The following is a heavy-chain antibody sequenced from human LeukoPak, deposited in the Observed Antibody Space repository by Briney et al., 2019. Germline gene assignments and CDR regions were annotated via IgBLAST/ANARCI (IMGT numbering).Heavy chain of an antibody. Sequence: GESLKISCKGSGYSFTSYWLGWVRQMPGKGLEWMGIIYPGDSDTRYSPSFQGQVTISADKSISTAYLQWSSLKASDTAMYYCARHGEDSSSWYNWFDPWGQGTLVTVSS. D-gene: IGHD6-13*01. CDR3: ARHGEDSSSWYNWFDP. CDR2: IYPGDSDT. J-gene: IGHJ5*02. CDR1: GYSFTSYW. V-gene: IGHV5-51*01.